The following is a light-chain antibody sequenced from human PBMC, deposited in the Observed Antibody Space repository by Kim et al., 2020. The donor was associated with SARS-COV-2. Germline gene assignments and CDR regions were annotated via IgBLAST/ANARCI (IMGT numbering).Light chain of an antibody. Sequence: SASVGDRVTITCRASQSISSWLAWYQQKPGKAPKLLIYDASSLESGVPSRFSGSGSGTEFTLTISSLQPDDFATYYCQQYNSPVTFGQGTKVEIK. CDR3: QQYNSPVT. CDR2: DAS. J-gene: IGKJ1*01. CDR1: QSISSW. V-gene: IGKV1-5*01.